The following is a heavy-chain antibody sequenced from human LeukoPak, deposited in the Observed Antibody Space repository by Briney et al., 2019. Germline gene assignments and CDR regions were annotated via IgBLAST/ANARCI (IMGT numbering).Heavy chain of an antibody. D-gene: IGHD3-3*01. Sequence: GGSLRLSCAASGFTFSSYAMSWVRQAPGKGLEWVSAISGSGGSTYYADSVKGRFTISRDNSKNTLYLQMNSLRAEDTAVCYCAKFLQWLLLPNDAFDIWGQGTMVTVSS. V-gene: IGHV3-23*01. CDR2: ISGSGGST. CDR1: GFTFSSYA. CDR3: AKFLQWLLLPNDAFDI. J-gene: IGHJ3*02.